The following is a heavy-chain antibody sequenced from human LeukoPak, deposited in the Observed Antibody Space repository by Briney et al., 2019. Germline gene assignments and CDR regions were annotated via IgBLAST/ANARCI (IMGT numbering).Heavy chain of an antibody. CDR3: AKLKGWYGEGYFDY. CDR1: GFTVSSNY. J-gene: IGHJ4*02. D-gene: IGHD3-10*01. Sequence: GGSLRLSCAASGFTVSSNYMSWVRQAPGKGLEWVSVIYTDGRTYYAGAVKGRFSISRDNSKNTLYLQMETRRAEDRAVYYCAKLKGWYGEGYFDYWGEGTLVTVSA. V-gene: IGHV3-53*01. CDR2: IYTDGRT.